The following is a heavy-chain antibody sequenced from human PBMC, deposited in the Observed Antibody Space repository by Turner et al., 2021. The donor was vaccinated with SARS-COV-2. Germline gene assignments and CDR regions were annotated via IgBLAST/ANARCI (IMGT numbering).Heavy chain of an antibody. V-gene: IGHV1-24*01. CDR3: ATGYQLRVNWFAP. J-gene: IGHJ5*02. CDR1: GYTLTELS. CDR2: FDPEEGET. Sequence: QVQLVQSGAEVKKPGASVKVSCKVSGYTLTELSMHWVRQAPGKGLEWMGGFDPEEGETIYAQNFQGRVTMTEDTSTDTAYMELSSLRSEDTAVYFCATGYQLRVNWFAPWGQGTLFTVSS. D-gene: IGHD2-2*01.